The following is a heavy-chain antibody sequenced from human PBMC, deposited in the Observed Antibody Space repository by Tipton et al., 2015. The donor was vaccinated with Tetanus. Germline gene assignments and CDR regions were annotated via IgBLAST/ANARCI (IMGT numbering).Heavy chain of an antibody. CDR2: IRQDGDEK. Sequence: SWIRQHPGKGLEWVANIRQDGDEKNYVDSVKGRFTISRDNAKSSVHLQMNSLREDDTAVYYCVRGYSGDAFWGQGTRVTVSS. D-gene: IGHD2-15*01. V-gene: IGHV3-7*04. J-gene: IGHJ4*02. CDR3: VRGYSGDAF.